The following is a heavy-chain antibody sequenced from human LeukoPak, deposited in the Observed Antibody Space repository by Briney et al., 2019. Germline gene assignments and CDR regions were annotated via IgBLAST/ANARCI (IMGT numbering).Heavy chain of an antibody. D-gene: IGHD1-1*01. CDR2: IYYSGST. V-gene: IGHV4-30-4*01. CDR1: GGSISSGDYY. CDR3: ARDRERRTTGTTLDY. Sequence: SETLSLTCTVSGGSISSGDYYWSWIRQPPGKGLEWIGYIYYSGSTYYNPSLKSRVTISVDTSKNQFSLKLSSVTAADTAVYYCARDRERRTTGTTLDYWGQGTLVTVSS. J-gene: IGHJ4*02.